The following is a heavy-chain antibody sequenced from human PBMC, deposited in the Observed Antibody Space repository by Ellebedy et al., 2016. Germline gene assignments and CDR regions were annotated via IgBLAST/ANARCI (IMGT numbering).Heavy chain of an antibody. V-gene: IGHV1-69*13. CDR3: ARSSPLTYYYDSSGYYRFDY. J-gene: IGHJ4*02. CDR2: IIPIFGTA. Sequence: SVKVSXKASGGTFSSYAISWVRQAPGQGLEWMGGIIPIFGTANYAQKFQGRVTITADESTSTAYMELSSLRSEDTAVYYCARSSPLTYYYDSSGYYRFDYWGQGTLVTVSS. D-gene: IGHD3-22*01. CDR1: GGTFSSYA.